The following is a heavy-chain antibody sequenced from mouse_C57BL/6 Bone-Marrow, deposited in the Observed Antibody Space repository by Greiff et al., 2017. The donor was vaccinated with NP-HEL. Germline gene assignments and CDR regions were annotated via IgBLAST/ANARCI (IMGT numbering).Heavy chain of an antibody. J-gene: IGHJ1*03. V-gene: IGHV5-2*01. Sequence: DVQLVESGGGLVQPGESLKLSCESNEYEFPSHDMSWVRKTPEKRLELVAAINSDGGSTYYPDTMERRFIISRDNTKKTLYLQMSSLRSEDTDLYYCARNYGNYVDWYFDVWGTGTTVTVSS. CDR1: EYEFPSHD. CDR2: INSDGGST. D-gene: IGHD2-1*01. CDR3: ARNYGNYVDWYFDV.